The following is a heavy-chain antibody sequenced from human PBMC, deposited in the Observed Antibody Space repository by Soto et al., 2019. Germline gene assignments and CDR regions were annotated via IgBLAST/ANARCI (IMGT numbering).Heavy chain of an antibody. J-gene: IGHJ5*02. CDR3: ARTESGTFDP. V-gene: IGHV4-39*07. Sequence: SETLSLTCTVSGGSISSSSYYWGWIRQSPGKGLEWIGYIYHSGSTYYNPSLKSRVTISVDRSKNQFSLKLSSVTAADTAVYYCARTESGTFDPWGQGTLVTVSS. CDR2: IYHSGST. CDR1: GGSISSSSYY. D-gene: IGHD1-7*01.